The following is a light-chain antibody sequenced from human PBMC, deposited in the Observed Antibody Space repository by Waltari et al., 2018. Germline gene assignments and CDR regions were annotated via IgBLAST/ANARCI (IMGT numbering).Light chain of an antibody. CDR1: SSNIGAGYD. J-gene: IGLJ2*01. CDR3: QSYDSSLSGSHVV. V-gene: IGLV1-40*01. CDR2: GNS. Sequence: QSVLTQPPSVSGAPGQRVTIPCTGSSSNIGAGYDVHWYQQLPGTAPNLLIYGNSNRPSGVPDRFSGSKSGTSASLAITGLQAEDEADYYCQSYDSSLSGSHVVFGGGTKLTVL.